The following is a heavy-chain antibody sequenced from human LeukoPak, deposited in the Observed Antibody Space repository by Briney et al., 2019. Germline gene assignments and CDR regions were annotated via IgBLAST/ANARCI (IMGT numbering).Heavy chain of an antibody. CDR1: GFTFATYP. V-gene: IGHV3-23*01. D-gene: IGHD2-2*01. CDR2: FSGSGGGT. Sequence: PGGSLRLSCEASGFTFATYPMSWVRQAPGKGLEWVSTFSGSGGGTLYADSVKGRFTISRDNSKNTLSLQMSSLRAEDTAVYYCAKVTSSYNYFDYWGQGSLVTVSS. CDR3: AKVTSSYNYFDY. J-gene: IGHJ4*02.